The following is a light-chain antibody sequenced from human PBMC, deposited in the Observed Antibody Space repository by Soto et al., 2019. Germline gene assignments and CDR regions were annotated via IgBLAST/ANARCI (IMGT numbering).Light chain of an antibody. J-gene: IGKJ1*01. V-gene: IGKV3-15*01. CDR3: QQYNDCPRT. CDR1: QSCEGIY. CDR2: GAS. Sequence: EVVFTQSPGTLSLSPGDRATLSCRASQSCEGIYLAWYQQKVGQAPRLLIHGASTRATGIPVRFSGSGSGTEFTLPTSSLQSEDFAVYYCQQYNDCPRTFGQGTKVDIK.